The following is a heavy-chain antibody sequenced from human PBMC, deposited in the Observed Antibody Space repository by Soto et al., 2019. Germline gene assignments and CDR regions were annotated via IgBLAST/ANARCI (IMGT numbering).Heavy chain of an antibody. Sequence: GGSLRLSCAASGLTVSSNYMSWVRQAPGKGLEWVSVIYSGGSTYYADSVKGRFTISRDNSKNTLYLQMNSLRAEDTAVYYCARGSREIDYYDSSGYPNWFDPWGQGTLVTVSS. J-gene: IGHJ5*02. CDR3: ARGSREIDYYDSSGYPNWFDP. CDR2: IYSGGST. CDR1: GLTVSSNY. V-gene: IGHV3-53*01. D-gene: IGHD3-22*01.